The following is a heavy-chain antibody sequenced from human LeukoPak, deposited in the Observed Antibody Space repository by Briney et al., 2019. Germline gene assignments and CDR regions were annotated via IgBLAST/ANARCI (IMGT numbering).Heavy chain of an antibody. V-gene: IGHV3-15*01. CDR2: IKSKTDGGTT. Sequence: PSETLSLTCAVYGGSFSGYYWSWVRQAPGKGLEWVGRIKSKTDGGTTDYAAPVKGRFTISRDDSKNTLYLQMNSLKTEDTAVYYCTTVNPDSSGYYRRYYYYGMDVWGQGTTVTVSS. D-gene: IGHD3-22*01. CDR1: GGSFSGYY. CDR3: TTVNPDSSGYYRRYYYYGMDV. J-gene: IGHJ6*02.